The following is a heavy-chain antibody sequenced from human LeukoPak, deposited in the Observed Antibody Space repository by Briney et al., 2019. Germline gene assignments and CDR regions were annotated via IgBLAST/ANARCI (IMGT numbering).Heavy chain of an antibody. V-gene: IGHV4-30-4*01. CDR2: IYYSGST. J-gene: IGHJ2*01. D-gene: IGHD2-2*01. Sequence: SQTLSLTCTVSGGSISSGDYYWSWIRQPPGKGLEWIGYIYYSGSTYYNPSLKSRVTISVDTSKNQFSLKLSSVTAADTAVYYCARGLVEVVGEYFDLWGRGTLVTVSS. CDR3: ARGLVEVVGEYFDL. CDR1: GGSISSGDYY.